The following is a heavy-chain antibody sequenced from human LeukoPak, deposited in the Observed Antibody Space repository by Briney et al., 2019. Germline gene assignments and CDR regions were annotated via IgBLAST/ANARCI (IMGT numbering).Heavy chain of an antibody. CDR3: ARDIGISNSWPYFDF. D-gene: IGHD6-13*01. Sequence: PGGSLRLSCVASGFIFSSYSMNWVRQAPRKGLEWISHVSSSSSNIYYADSVKGRFTISRDNAKNSLFLQMNSLRAEDTAVYYCARDIGISNSWPYFDFWGQGTLVTVSS. V-gene: IGHV3-48*04. J-gene: IGHJ4*02. CDR1: GFIFSSYS. CDR2: VSSSSSNI.